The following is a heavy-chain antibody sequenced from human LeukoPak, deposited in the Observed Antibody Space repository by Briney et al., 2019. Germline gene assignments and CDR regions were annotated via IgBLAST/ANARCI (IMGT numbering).Heavy chain of an antibody. Sequence: GASVKVSCKASGGTFSSYAISWVRQAPGQGLEWMGWISAYNGNTNYAQKLQGRVTMTTDTSTSTAYMELRSLRSDDTAVYYCARLLSRDIVVVPVPVWGQGTMVTVSS. CDR1: GGTFSSYA. CDR3: ARLLSRDIVVVPVPV. D-gene: IGHD2-2*01. J-gene: IGHJ3*01. CDR2: ISAYNGNT. V-gene: IGHV1-18*01.